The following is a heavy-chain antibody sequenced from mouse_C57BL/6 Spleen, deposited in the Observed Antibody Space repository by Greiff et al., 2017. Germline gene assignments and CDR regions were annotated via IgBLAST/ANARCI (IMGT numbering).Heavy chain of an antibody. CDR3: ARSLITTVVEYYFDY. CDR1: GYAFTNYL. V-gene: IGHV1-54*01. J-gene: IGHJ2*01. CDR2: FNPGSGGP. Sequence: QVQLKQSGAELVRPGTSVKVSCKASGYAFTNYLIEWVKQRPGQGLEWIGVFNPGSGGPYYNAKFKGKATLTADKSSSTAYMQLSSLTSEDSAVYCCARSLITTVVEYYFDYWGQGTTLTVSS. D-gene: IGHD1-1*01.